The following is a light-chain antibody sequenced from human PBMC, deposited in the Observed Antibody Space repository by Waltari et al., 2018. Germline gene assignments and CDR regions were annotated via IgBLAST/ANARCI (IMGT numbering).Light chain of an antibody. Sequence: DIVMTQSPDSLAVSLGERATINCKSSQSVLYSSNNLNYLAWYQQKPGQPPKLLIFWASTRESGVHDRFSGSGSGTDFTLTISGLQAEDVAVYYCQQFYSTPYTFGQGTKLEIK. CDR2: WAS. V-gene: IGKV4-1*01. J-gene: IGKJ2*01. CDR3: QQFYSTPYT. CDR1: QSVLYSSNNLNY.